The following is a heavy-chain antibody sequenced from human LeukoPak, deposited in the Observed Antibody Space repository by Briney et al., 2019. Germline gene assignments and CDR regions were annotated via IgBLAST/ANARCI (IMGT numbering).Heavy chain of an antibody. Sequence: SVTVSCKASGCTFSSYAISWVRQAPGQGLEWMGGLIPIFGTANYAQKFQGRVTITTDESTSTAYMELSSLRSEDTAVYYCARSGDIVVVPAALPNWFDPWGQGTLVTVSS. CDR2: LIPIFGTA. CDR1: GCTFSSYA. CDR3: ARSGDIVVVPAALPNWFDP. D-gene: IGHD2-2*01. J-gene: IGHJ5*02. V-gene: IGHV1-69*05.